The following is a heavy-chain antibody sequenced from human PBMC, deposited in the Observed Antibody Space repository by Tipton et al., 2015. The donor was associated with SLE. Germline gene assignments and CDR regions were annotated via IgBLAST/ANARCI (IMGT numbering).Heavy chain of an antibody. CDR1: GGSIISSSW. V-gene: IGHV4-4*02. D-gene: IGHD3-10*01. CDR3: ARTFVECDVNSCSGRQLDY. CDR2: IYHSESP. Sequence: GLVKPSGTLSLTCAVSGGSIISSSWWSWVRQPPGKGLEWIGDIYHSESPNYNPSLKNRVTISIDKSKNQFSLKLTSVTSADTAMYYCARTFVECDVNSCSGRQLDYWGQGTQVTVSS. J-gene: IGHJ4*02.